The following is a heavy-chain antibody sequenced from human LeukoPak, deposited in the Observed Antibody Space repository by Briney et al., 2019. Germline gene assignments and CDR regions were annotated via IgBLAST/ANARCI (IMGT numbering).Heavy chain of an antibody. Sequence: SVKVSCKASGGTFSSYAISWVRQAPGQGLEWMGGIIPIFGTANYAQKFQGRVTITADESTSTAYMELRSLRSDDTAVYYCAAGFPLEWLIYWGQGTLVTVSS. D-gene: IGHD3-3*01. CDR2: IIPIFGTA. V-gene: IGHV1-69*13. J-gene: IGHJ4*02. CDR3: AAGFPLEWLIY. CDR1: GGTFSSYA.